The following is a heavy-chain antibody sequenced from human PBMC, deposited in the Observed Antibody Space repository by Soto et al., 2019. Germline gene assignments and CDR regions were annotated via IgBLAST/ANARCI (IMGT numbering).Heavy chain of an antibody. J-gene: IGHJ1*01. Sequence: EVQLLGSGGGLVQPGGSLRLSCAASGFTFNTYAMSWVRQAPGKGLEWVSSISRSGRSTYYADSVKGRVTISRDNSESTLYLQMNRLRIEDTAVYYCTKERGMGDTECFHHWGQGVLVIVSS. D-gene: IGHD3-16*01. V-gene: IGHV3-23*01. CDR1: GFTFNTYA. CDR3: TKERGMGDTECFHH. CDR2: ISRSGRST.